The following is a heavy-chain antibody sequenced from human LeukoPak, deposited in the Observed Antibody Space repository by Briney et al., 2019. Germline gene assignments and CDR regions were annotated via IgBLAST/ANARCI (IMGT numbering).Heavy chain of an antibody. CDR2: ISAHNGNT. D-gene: IGHD5-18*01. Sequence: ASVKVSCKASGYTFTSYGISWVRQAPGQGLEWMGWISAHNGNTNYAQKLQGRVTMTTDTSTSTAYMELRSLRSDDTAVYYCARTHLWLSGDAFDIWGQGTMVTVSS. CDR1: GYTFTSYG. CDR3: ARTHLWLSGDAFDI. V-gene: IGHV1-18*01. J-gene: IGHJ3*02.